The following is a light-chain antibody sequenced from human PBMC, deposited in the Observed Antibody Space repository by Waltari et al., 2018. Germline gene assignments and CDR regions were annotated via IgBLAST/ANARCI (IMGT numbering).Light chain of an antibody. CDR1: RPRLGNSF. CDR3: SAWDGSRSGWV. Sequence: QSVLTQPPSASGTPGQRVTLPRSGSRPRLGNSFFFWYRQPPGTAPRLLIYRSDHRPSGVPDRFSGSKSGTSASLAISGLRSEDEADYYCSAWDGSRSGWVFGGGTKLTVL. CDR2: RSD. J-gene: IGLJ3*02. V-gene: IGLV1-47*01.